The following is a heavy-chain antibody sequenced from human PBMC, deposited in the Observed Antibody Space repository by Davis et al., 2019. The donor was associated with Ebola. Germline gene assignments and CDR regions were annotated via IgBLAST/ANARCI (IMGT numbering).Heavy chain of an antibody. CDR2: ISPSGNP. D-gene: IGHD6-13*01. J-gene: IGHJ4*02. V-gene: IGHV4-4*07. Sequence: SETLSLTCTVSGDSITDYYWSWIRQPAGKGLELIGRISPSGNPNYNPSLKTRVIMSLDTSKHQFSLNLSSVTAADTAVYYCAREGPYGSSSRYDDCWGQGTLVTVSS. CDR1: GDSITDYY. CDR3: AREGPYGSSSRYDDC.